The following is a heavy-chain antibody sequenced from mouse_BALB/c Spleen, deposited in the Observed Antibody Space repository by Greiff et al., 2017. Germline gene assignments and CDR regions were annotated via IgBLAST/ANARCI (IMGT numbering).Heavy chain of an antibody. CDR1: GFNIKDTY. V-gene: IGHV14-3*02. D-gene: IGHD2-14*01. Sequence: EVKVVESGAELVKPGASVKLSCTASGFNIKDTYMHWVKQRPEQGLEWIGRIDPANGNTKYDPKFQGKATITADTSSNTAYLQLSSLTSEDTAVYYCAPYYRYDGAMDYWGQGTSVTVSS. CDR2: IDPANGNT. J-gene: IGHJ4*01. CDR3: APYYRYDGAMDY.